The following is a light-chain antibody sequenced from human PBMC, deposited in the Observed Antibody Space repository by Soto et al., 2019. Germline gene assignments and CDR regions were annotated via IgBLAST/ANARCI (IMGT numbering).Light chain of an antibody. J-gene: IGLJ2*01. CDR1: SSDIGAYDY. Sequence: QSALTQPASVSGSPGQSITISCTGTSSDIGAYDYVSWFQQYSGKAPTLIIYEVRFRPSGVSSRFSDSKSGNTASLTISGLQTEDEADYYCGSYASATLIFGGGTQLTVL. V-gene: IGLV2-14*03. CDR2: EVR. CDR3: GSYASATLI.